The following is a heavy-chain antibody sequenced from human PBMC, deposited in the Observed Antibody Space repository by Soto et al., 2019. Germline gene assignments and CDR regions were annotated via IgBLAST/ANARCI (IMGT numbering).Heavy chain of an antibody. V-gene: IGHV3-23*01. CDR1: GFTFNSYA. D-gene: IGHD2-2*01. Sequence: PGGSLRLSCAASGFTFNSYAMNWVRQAPGKGLAWVSAIGTDGNTYYANSVKGRFTISRDNSRTTLYLQMNSLRVEDTALYYCVRKYPGTRPFDYWGQGTLVIV. J-gene: IGHJ4*01. CDR2: IGTDGNT. CDR3: VRKYPGTRPFDY.